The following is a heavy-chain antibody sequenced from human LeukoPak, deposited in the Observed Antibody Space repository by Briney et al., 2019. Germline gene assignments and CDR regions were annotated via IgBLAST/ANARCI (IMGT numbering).Heavy chain of an antibody. Sequence: PSETLSLTCTVSGDSISGQYWSWIRQPPGKGLEWVGYIHYSGTTNYNPSLKNRVTLSVDTSKNEFSLYLSSVAAADTAVYYCARLARMTLVRGQSYYYHSMDVWGQGTTVTVSS. CDR1: GDSISGQY. J-gene: IGHJ6*02. V-gene: IGHV4-59*08. D-gene: IGHD3-10*01. CDR3: ARLARMTLVRGQSYYYHSMDV. CDR2: IHYSGTT.